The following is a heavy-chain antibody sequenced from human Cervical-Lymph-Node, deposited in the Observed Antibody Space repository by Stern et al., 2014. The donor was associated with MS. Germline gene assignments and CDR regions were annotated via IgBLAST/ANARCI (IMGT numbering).Heavy chain of an antibody. Sequence: QMTLKESGPKLVKPTQTLTLTCTFSGFSLNTCGVGVGWLRPPPGKGLVGLTLLYRDDDKCSRPTLRSRLTNTRGSSKNQVVLTMTNMDTVDTATYYCAHRRHPYDFRYWGQGTLVTVSS. D-gene: IGHD3-3*01. V-gene: IGHV2-5*02. J-gene: IGHJ4*02. CDR1: GFSLNTCGVG. CDR2: LYRDDDK. CDR3: AHRRHPYDFRY.